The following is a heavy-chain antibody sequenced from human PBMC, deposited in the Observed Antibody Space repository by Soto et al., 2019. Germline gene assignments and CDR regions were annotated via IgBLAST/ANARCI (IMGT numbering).Heavy chain of an antibody. Sequence: SETLSLTCTVSGGSITHGGFSWSWIRQSPGKGLEWIGYIGHLENTYFHPTFKSRLTMSIDRSKNQFSLNLSSVTAADRAVYYCARGGGNGPFDSWGQGVLVTVSS. D-gene: IGHD5-12*01. CDR1: GGSITHGGFS. J-gene: IGHJ4*02. CDR3: ARGGGNGPFDS. V-gene: IGHV4-30-2*06. CDR2: IGHLENT.